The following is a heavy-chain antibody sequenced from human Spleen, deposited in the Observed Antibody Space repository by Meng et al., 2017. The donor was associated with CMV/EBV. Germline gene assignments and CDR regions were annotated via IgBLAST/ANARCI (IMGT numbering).Heavy chain of an antibody. D-gene: IGHD3-3*01. Sequence: GESLKISCAASGFTFSSYGMHWVRQAPGKGLEWVAVIWYDGSKKYYADSVKGRFTISRDNSKNTLYLQMNSLRAEDTAVYYCARGDLLRFDIWGQGTMVTVSS. CDR1: GFTFSSYG. CDR2: IWYDGSKK. CDR3: ARGDLLRFDI. J-gene: IGHJ3*02. V-gene: IGHV3-33*01.